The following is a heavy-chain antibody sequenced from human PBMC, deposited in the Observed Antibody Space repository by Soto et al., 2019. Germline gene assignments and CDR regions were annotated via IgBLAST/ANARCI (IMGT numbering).Heavy chain of an antibody. CDR3: TRANWYSEY. Sequence: PSETLSLTCTASVGSISNHYWSWIRQPPGKGLEWIGYIYYNWNTNYNPPLKSRVTMSVDTSKNQISLKLSSVTAADTAVYYCTRANWYSEYWGQGTLVTVSS. CDR2: IYYNWNT. J-gene: IGHJ4*02. CDR1: VGSISNHY. V-gene: IGHV4-59*11. D-gene: IGHD7-27*01.